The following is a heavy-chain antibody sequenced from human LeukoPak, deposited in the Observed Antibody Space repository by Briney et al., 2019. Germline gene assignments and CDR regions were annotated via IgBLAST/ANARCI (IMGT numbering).Heavy chain of an antibody. CDR1: GFTLSEYG. V-gene: IGHV3-30*01. D-gene: IGHD3-22*01. J-gene: IGHJ5*02. CDR2: LSYDGRDR. CDR3: ARDRINMMVLVHVSGLDL. Sequence: GGSLRLSCAASGFTLSEYGIHWVRQAPGKGLEWVAVLSYDGRDRYYADSVNGRFTISRDISSDTVSLQMNSLRVEDTAVYFCARDRINMMVLVHVSGLDLWGQGTLVTVSS.